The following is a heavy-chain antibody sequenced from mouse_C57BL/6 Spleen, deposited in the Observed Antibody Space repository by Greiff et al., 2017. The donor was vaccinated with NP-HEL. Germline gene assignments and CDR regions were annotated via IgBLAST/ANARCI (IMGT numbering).Heavy chain of an antibody. D-gene: IGHD2-2*01. CDR2: ISYDGSN. CDR1: GYSITSGYY. V-gene: IGHV3-6*01. CDR3: ASGYYGYDA. Sequence: EVKLQESGPGLVKPSQSLSLTCSVTGYSITSGYYWNWIRQFPGNKLEWMGYISYDGSNNYNPSLKNRISITRDTSKNQFFLKLNSVTTEDTATYYCASGYYGYDAWGQGTTLTVSS. J-gene: IGHJ2*01.